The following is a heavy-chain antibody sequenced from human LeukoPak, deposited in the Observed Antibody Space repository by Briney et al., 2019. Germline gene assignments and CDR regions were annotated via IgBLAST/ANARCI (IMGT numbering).Heavy chain of an antibody. CDR2: IYTSGGT. CDR1: GGSISSYY. Sequence: PSETLSLTCTVSGGSISSYYWSWIRQPAGKGLEWIGRIYTSGGTNYNPSLKSRVTISVDTSKNQFSLKLSSVTAADTAVYYCARDSLYDFWSGYSPSDAFDIWGQGTMVTVSS. D-gene: IGHD3-3*01. J-gene: IGHJ3*02. V-gene: IGHV4-4*07. CDR3: ARDSLYDFWSGYSPSDAFDI.